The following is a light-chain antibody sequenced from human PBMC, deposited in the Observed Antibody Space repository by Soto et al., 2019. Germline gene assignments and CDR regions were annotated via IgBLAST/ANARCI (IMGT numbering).Light chain of an antibody. CDR1: QNLRSS. CDR3: QQYNIWPQT. J-gene: IGKJ1*01. Sequence: VMTQSPTTLSVSAAERATLSCRASQNLRSSLAWYQQKPGQAPRLLIYGASTRATGIPARFSGSGSGTEFTLTISSLQSEDFAVYFCQQYNIWPQTFGQGTKVDIK. CDR2: GAS. V-gene: IGKV3-15*01.